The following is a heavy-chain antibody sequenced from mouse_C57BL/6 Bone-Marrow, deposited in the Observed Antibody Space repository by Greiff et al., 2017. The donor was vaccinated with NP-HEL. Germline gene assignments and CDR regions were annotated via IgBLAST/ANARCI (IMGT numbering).Heavy chain of an antibody. CDR2: IWRGGST. Sequence: QVHVKQSGPGLVQPSQSLSITCTVSGFSLTSYGVNWVRQSPGTGLEWLGVIWRGGSTDYNAAFMSRLSITKDNSKSQVFFKMNSLQADDTAIYYCAKKGRLAMDYWGQGTSVTVSS. D-gene: IGHD1-2*01. J-gene: IGHJ4*01. CDR3: AKKGRLAMDY. V-gene: IGHV2-5*01. CDR1: GFSLTSYG.